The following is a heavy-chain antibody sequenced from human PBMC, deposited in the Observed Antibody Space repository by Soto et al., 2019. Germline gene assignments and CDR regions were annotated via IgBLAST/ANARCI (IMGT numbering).Heavy chain of an antibody. J-gene: IGHJ4*02. CDR1: GGTFSSYA. CDR3: ARESEDLTSNFDY. Sequence: GASVKVSCKASGGTFSSYAISSVRQAPGQGLEWMGGIIPIFGTANYAQKFQGRVTITADESTSTAYMELSSLRSEDTAVYYCARESEDLTSNFDYWGQGTLVTVSS. V-gene: IGHV1-69*13. CDR2: IIPIFGTA.